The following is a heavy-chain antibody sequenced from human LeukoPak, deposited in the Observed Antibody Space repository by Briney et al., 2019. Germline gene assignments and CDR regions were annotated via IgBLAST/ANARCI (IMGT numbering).Heavy chain of an antibody. J-gene: IGHJ4*02. D-gene: IGHD3-10*01. Sequence: GASVKVSCKASGYTFNNYAMHWVRQAPGQGLEWMGWINTKTGTPTYAPGFTGRFVFLLDTSVSTAYLQISSLKADDTAVYYCARASGSDYWGQGTLVTVSS. CDR2: INTKTGTP. CDR1: GYTFNNYA. CDR3: ARASGSDY. V-gene: IGHV7-4-1*02.